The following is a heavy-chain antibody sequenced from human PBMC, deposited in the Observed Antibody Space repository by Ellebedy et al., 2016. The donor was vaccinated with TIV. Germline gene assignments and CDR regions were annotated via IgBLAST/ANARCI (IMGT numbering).Heavy chain of an antibody. J-gene: IGHJ4*02. CDR2: INSDGSST. V-gene: IGHV3-74*01. Sequence: GESLKISCAASGFTFSSYWMHWVRQAPGKGLVWVSRINSDGSSTSYADSVKGRFTISRDNAKNTLYLQMNSLRAEDTAVYYCARGYRRADYFDYWGQGTLVTVSS. CDR1: GFTFSSYW. CDR3: ARGYRRADYFDY. D-gene: IGHD3-16*02.